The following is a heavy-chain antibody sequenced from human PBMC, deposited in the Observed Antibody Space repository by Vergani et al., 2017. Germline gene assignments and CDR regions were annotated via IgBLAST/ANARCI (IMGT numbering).Heavy chain of an antibody. Sequence: DVQLLESGGGLVQPGGSLSLSCAASGFIFSKNAMTWVRQTPGKGLMWVSRINSDGDSTSYADSVKGRFTISRDNAKNTLYLQMDSLRAEDTAVYYCARDGWELLDYFYYMDVWGKGTTVTVSS. CDR3: ARDGWELLDYFYYMDV. V-gene: IGHV3-74*01. D-gene: IGHD1-26*01. CDR1: GFIFSKNA. CDR2: INSDGDST. J-gene: IGHJ6*03.